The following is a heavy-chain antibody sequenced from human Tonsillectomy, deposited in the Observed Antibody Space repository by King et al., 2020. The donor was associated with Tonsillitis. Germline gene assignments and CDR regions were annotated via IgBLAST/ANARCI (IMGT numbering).Heavy chain of an antibody. CDR2: IYYSGST. CDR3: ARLGDYYDSSGYYSVDY. J-gene: IGHJ4*02. D-gene: IGHD3-22*01. Sequence: QLQESGPGLVKPSETLSLTCTVSGGSISSSSYYWGWIRQPPGKGLEWIGSIYYSGSTYYNPSLKSRVTISVDTSKNQFSLRLSSLTAADTAVYYCARLGDYYDSSGYYSVDYWGQGTLVTVSS. CDR1: GGSISSSSYY. V-gene: IGHV4-39*01.